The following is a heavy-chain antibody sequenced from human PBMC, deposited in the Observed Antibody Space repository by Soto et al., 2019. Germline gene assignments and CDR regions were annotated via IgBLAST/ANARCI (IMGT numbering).Heavy chain of an antibody. D-gene: IGHD4-4*01. J-gene: IGHJ6*02. CDR2: IYYSGST. Sequence: PSETLSLTCTVSGGSISSGDYYWSWIRQPPGKGLEWIGYIYYSGSTYYNPSLKSRVTISVDTSKNQFSLKLSSVTAADTAVYYCARYSAYYYGMDVWGQGTTVTVYS. CDR3: ARYSAYYYGMDV. V-gene: IGHV4-30-4*01. CDR1: GGSISSGDYY.